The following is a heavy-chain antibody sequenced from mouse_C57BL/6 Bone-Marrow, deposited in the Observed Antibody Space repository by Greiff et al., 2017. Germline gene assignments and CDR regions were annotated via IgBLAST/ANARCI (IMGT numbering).Heavy chain of an antibody. CDR1: GYTFTSYW. CDR3: AREFSYFDY. V-gene: IGHV1-50*01. J-gene: IGHJ2*01. CDR2: IDPSDSYT. Sequence: QVQLQQPGAELVKPGASVKLSCKASGYTFTSYWMPWVKQRPGQGLEWIGEIDPSDSYTNYNQKFKGKATLTVDTSSITAYMQLSSLTSEDSAVYYCAREFSYFDYWGQGTTLTVSS.